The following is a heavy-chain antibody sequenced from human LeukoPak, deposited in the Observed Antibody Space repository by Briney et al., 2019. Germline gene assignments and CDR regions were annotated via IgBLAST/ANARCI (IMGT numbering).Heavy chain of an antibody. CDR3: ARQQYCSSSTCYTAPAINWFDP. J-gene: IGHJ5*02. V-gene: IGHV4-61*02. D-gene: IGHD2-2*02. CDR1: GGSISTGTYY. CDR2: IYTSGST. Sequence: SQTLSLTCTVSGGSISTGTYYWSWIRQPAGKGLEWIGRIYTSGSTNYNPSLKSRVTISVNTSKNPFSLKLSSVTAADTAVYYCARQQYCSSSTCYTAPAINWFDPWGQGTLVTVSS.